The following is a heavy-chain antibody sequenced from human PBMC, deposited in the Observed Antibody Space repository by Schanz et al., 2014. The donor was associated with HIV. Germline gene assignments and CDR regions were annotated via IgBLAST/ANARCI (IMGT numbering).Heavy chain of an antibody. CDR3: AKGIMGATEYYYGMDV. V-gene: IGHV3-9*01. J-gene: IGHJ6*02. CDR2: MSWNRRRI. Sequence: VQLAESGGGLVKPGGSLRLSCATSGFFLDDYAMHWVRQAPGKGPEWVSGMSWNRRRIGYGDAVKGRFTISRDNANNFVYLEMNGLRVEDTALYYCAKGIMGATEYYYGMDVWGQGTMVTVSS. D-gene: IGHD1-26*01. CDR1: GFFLDDYA.